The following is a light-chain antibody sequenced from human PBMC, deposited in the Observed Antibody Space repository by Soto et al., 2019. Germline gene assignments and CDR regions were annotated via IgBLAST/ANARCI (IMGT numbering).Light chain of an antibody. CDR3: QQYCSSVLT. J-gene: IGKJ4*01. CDR1: QSVSNSY. V-gene: IGKV3-20*01. Sequence: EIVLTQSPGTVSLSPGERATLSCRASQSVSNSYLAWYQQKPGQAPMLLIYDASSRATGIPDRFSGSGSGTDFTLTISRLEPADFAVYYCQQYCSSVLTFGGGTKVEIK. CDR2: DAS.